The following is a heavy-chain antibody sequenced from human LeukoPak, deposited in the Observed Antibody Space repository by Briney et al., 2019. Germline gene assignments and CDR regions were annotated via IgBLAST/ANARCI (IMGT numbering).Heavy chain of an antibody. D-gene: IGHD4-17*01. CDR2: ISSSGSTI. V-gene: IGHV3-48*03. CDR1: GFTFSSYE. J-gene: IGHJ4*02. CDR3: ARAGGDYECYY. Sequence: PGGSLRLSCAASGFTFSSYEMNWFRQAPGKGREWVSYISSSGSTIYYADSVKGRFTIYRDNAKNSLYLQMNSLRAEDTAVYYCARAGGDYECYYWGQGTLVTVSS.